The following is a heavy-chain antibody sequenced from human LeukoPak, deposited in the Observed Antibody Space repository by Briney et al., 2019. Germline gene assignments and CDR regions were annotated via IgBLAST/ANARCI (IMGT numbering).Heavy chain of an antibody. Sequence: PGGSLRLSCAASGNYWMHWVRQAPGKGLEWVSYISSSGSTIYYADSVKGRFTISRDNAKNSLYLQMNSLRAEDTAVYYCARVPYGGNSLYFDYWGQGTLVTVSS. V-gene: IGHV3-11*01. CDR2: ISSSGSTI. CDR1: GNYW. CDR3: ARVPYGGNSLYFDY. D-gene: IGHD4-23*01. J-gene: IGHJ4*02.